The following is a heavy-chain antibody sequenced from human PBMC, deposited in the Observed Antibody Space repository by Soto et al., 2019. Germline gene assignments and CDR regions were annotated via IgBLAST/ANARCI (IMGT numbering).Heavy chain of an antibody. CDR2: ISGSGGST. D-gene: IGHD3-22*01. Sequence: QAGGSLRLSCAASGFTFSSYAMSWVRQAPGKGLEWVSAISGSGGSTYYADSVKGRFTISRDNSKNTLYLQMNSLRAEDTAVYYCAKWVVINDAFDIWGQGTMVTVSS. J-gene: IGHJ3*02. V-gene: IGHV3-23*01. CDR3: AKWVVINDAFDI. CDR1: GFTFSSYA.